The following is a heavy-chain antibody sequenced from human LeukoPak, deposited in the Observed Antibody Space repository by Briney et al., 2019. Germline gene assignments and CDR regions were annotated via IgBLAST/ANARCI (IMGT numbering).Heavy chain of an antibody. CDR3: ARDRYYGSGSKRWFDP. J-gene: IGHJ5*02. CDR2: IYTSGST. D-gene: IGHD3-10*01. Sequence: SETLSLTCTVSGGSISSGSYYWSWIRQPAGKGLEWIGRIYTSGSTNYNPSLKSRVTISVDTSKNQFSLKLSSVTAADTAVYYCARDRYYGSGSKRWFDPWGQGTLVTVSS. V-gene: IGHV4-61*02. CDR1: GGSISSGSYY.